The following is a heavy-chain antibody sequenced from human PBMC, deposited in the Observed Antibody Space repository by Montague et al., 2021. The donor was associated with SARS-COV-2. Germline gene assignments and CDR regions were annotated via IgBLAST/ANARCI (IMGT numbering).Heavy chain of an antibody. CDR3: ARVISNYDILTGTP. Sequence: SLRLSCAASGFTFGSYSMNWVRQAPGKGLEWVSYISSSISTIYXXXSXXGRFTISRDNAKNSLYLQMNSLRDEDTAVYYCARVISNYDILTGTPWGQGTLVTVSS. D-gene: IGHD3-9*01. V-gene: IGHV3-48*02. CDR2: ISSSISTI. CDR1: GFTFGSYS. J-gene: IGHJ5*02.